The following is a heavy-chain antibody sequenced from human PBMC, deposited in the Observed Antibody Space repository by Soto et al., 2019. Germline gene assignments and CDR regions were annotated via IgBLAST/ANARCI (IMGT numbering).Heavy chain of an antibody. V-gene: IGHV3-21*04. J-gene: IGHJ4*02. CDR3: AKVYVALRVQDY. CDR1: GFTFSSYS. Sequence: GGSLRLSCAASGFTFSSYSMNWVRQAPGKGLEWVSSISSSGSYIYYADSVKGRFTISRDNSKNTLYLQMNSLRAEDTAVYYCAKVYVALRVQDYWGQGTLVTVSS. D-gene: IGHD4-17*01. CDR2: ISSSGSYI.